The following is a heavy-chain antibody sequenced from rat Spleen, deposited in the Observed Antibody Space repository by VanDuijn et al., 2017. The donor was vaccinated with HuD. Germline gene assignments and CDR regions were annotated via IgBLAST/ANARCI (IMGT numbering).Heavy chain of an antibody. CDR1: GFNFNDYW. V-gene: IGHV4-2*01. D-gene: IGHD1-7*01. CDR2: INKASITI. Sequence: EVKLVESGGGLVQPGRSLKLSCAASGFNFNDYWMGWVRQAPGKGLEWIGEINKASITINSIPSLKDKFNISRDNAQNSLYLEMNKLGSEDTAIYYCASGPSYGSHLDYFDYWGKGGMVTVSS. J-gene: IGHJ2*01. CDR3: ASGPSYGSHLDYFDY.